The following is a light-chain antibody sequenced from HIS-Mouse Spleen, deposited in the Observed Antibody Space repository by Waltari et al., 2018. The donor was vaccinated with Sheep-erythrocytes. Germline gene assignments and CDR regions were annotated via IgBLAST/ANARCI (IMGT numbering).Light chain of an antibody. Sequence: EIVLTQSPGTLSLSPGERATLSCSASQSVSSSYLAWYQQKPGQAPRPLIYGASSRATGIPDRFSGSGSGTDFTLTISRLEPEDFAVYYCQQYGSSPQTFGQGTKVEIK. CDR1: QSVSSSY. CDR3: QQYGSSPQT. CDR2: GAS. J-gene: IGKJ1*01. V-gene: IGKV3-20*01.